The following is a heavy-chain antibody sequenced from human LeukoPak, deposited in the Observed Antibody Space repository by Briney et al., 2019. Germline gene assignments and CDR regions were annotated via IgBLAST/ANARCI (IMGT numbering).Heavy chain of an antibody. V-gene: IGHV4-4*07. CDR2: IYTSGST. Sequence: SETLSLTCTVSGGSISSYYWSWIRQPAGKGLEWIGRIYTSGSTNYNPSLKSRVTISVDTSKNQFSLKLSSVTAADTAVYYCARGEDILTGYYYMDVWGKGTTVTISS. J-gene: IGHJ6*03. CDR1: GGSISSYY. CDR3: ARGEDILTGYYYMDV. D-gene: IGHD3-9*01.